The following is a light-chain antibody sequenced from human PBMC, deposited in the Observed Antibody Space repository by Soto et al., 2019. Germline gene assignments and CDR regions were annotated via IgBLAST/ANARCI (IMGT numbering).Light chain of an antibody. V-gene: IGKV3-15*01. CDR1: QSVGST. CDR2: GAS. CDR3: QQYSTSLT. Sequence: EIFMTQSPATLSVSPGERVILSCRASQSVGSTLAWYQRKPGQAPGLLIRGASTRATGVPARFSGSGSGIEFTLTISSLQSEDFAVYYCQQYSTSLTFGGGTTLEIK. J-gene: IGKJ4*02.